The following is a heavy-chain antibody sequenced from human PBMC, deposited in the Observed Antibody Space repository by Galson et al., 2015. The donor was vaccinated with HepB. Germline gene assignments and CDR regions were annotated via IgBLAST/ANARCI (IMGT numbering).Heavy chain of an antibody. D-gene: IGHD2-21*01. CDR3: ALIHTLNWFDP. J-gene: IGHJ5*02. V-gene: IGHV1-2*02. CDR2: INPNGGGT. CDR1: GYSFTGYY. Sequence: SVKVSCKASGYSFTGYYIHWVRQAPGQGLEWMGWINPNGGGTIYAQNFQGRVTMTRDTSITTAYMELNRLKSDDTAVYYCALIHTLNWFDPWGQGTLVTVSS.